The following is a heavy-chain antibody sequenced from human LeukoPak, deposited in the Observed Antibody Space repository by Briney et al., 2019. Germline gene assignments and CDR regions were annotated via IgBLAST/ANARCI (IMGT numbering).Heavy chain of an antibody. CDR1: GFTFSNYG. CDR2: IWYDGSNK. CDR3: ARMWYSYGSFDY. V-gene: IGHV3-33*01. Sequence: GGSLRLSCAASGFTFSNYGMHWVRQAPGKGLEGVAVIWYDGSNKYYADSVKGRFTISRDNSKNTLYLQMNSLRAEDTAVYYCARMWYSYGSFDYWGQGTLVTVSS. D-gene: IGHD5-18*01. J-gene: IGHJ4*02.